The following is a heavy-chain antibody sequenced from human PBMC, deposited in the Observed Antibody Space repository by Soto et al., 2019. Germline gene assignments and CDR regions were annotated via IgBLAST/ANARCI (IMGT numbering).Heavy chain of an antibody. J-gene: IGHJ4*02. D-gene: IGHD4-17*01. CDR2: VFYTGTT. CDR1: GGSMNNNY. V-gene: IGHV4-59*01. CDR3: ARSLTVTRFDQ. Sequence: QVHLQESGPGLVKPSETLSLFCTVSGGSMNNNYWSWIRQAPGKGLEWIGYVFYTGTTNYNPSLKSRVTILVDTAKKQFSLRLSSVTAADTAVYYCARSLTVTRFDQWGQGTRVTVS.